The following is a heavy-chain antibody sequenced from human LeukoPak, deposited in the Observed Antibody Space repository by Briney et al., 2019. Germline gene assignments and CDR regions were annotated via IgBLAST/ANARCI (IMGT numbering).Heavy chain of an antibody. J-gene: IGHJ4*02. CDR2: ISSSSSYI. V-gene: IGHV3-21*04. Sequence: GGSLRLSCAGSGFTFSSYSMNWVRQAPGKGLEWVSSISSSSSYIYYADSVKGRFTISRDNARNSLYLQMNSLRAEDTAVYYCAKGGIAVAPGGYWGQGTLVTVSS. D-gene: IGHD6-19*01. CDR3: AKGGIAVAPGGY. CDR1: GFTFSSYS.